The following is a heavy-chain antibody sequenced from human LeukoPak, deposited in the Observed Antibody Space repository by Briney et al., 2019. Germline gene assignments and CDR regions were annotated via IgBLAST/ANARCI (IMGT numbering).Heavy chain of an antibody. CDR2: TKNDGSEK. CDR1: GFTFSSYW. CDR3: ATADWFSFDF. Sequence: GGSLRLSCAASGFTFSSYWMSWVRQAPGKGLEWVATTKNDGSEKDYVDSVNGRFTISRDNAKNSLYLQMSGLRAEDTAVYFCATADWFSFDFWGQGTLVTVSS. D-gene: IGHD3-9*01. J-gene: IGHJ4*02. V-gene: IGHV3-7*04.